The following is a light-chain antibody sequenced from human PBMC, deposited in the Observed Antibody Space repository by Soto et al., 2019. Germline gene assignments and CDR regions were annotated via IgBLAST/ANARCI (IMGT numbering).Light chain of an antibody. CDR2: DAS. V-gene: IGKV1-33*01. J-gene: IGKJ4*01. CDR1: QDISNY. Sequence: DIQMTQSPSSLSASVGDRVTITCQASQDISNYLNWSQQKPGKAPKLLIYDASNLETGVPSRFSGSGSGTDFTFTISSLQPEDIATYYCQQYDSLPLTFGGGTKVEIK. CDR3: QQYDSLPLT.